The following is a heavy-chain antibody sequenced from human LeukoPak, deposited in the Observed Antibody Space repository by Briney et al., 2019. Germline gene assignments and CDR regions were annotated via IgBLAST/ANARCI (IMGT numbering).Heavy chain of an antibody. CDR3: ARVVQEYYDSSGSDAFDI. V-gene: IGHV1-3*01. D-gene: IGHD3-22*01. CDR1: GYTFTSYA. Sequence: ASVKVSCKASGYTFTSYAMHWVRQAPGQRLEWMGWINAGNGNTKYSQKFQGRVTITRDTSASTAYMELSSLRSEDTAVYYCARVVQEYYDSSGSDAFDIWGQGTMVTVSS. CDR2: INAGNGNT. J-gene: IGHJ3*02.